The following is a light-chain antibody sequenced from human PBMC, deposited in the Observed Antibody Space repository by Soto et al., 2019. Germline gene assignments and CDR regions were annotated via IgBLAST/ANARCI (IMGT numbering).Light chain of an antibody. J-gene: IGKJ1*01. CDR1: QTISSW. CDR3: QQYDNSRT. V-gene: IGKV1-5*01. CDR2: DVS. Sequence: DIQMTQSPSTLSGSVGDRVTITCRASQTISSWLAWYQQKPGKAPKLLIYDVSILESGVPSRFSGSGSGTEFTLTITSLQPEDFAIYYCQQYDNSRTFGQGTKVDIK.